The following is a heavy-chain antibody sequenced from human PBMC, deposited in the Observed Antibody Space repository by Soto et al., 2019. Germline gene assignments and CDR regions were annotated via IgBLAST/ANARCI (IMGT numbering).Heavy chain of an antibody. D-gene: IGHD6-19*01. Sequence: GGSLRLSCAASGFTFSSYAMHWVRQAPGKGLEWVAVISYDGSNKYYADSVKGRFTISRDNSKNTLYLQMNSLRAEDTAVYYCARDRVAVAGFRFDPWGQGTLVTVSS. J-gene: IGHJ5*02. CDR3: ARDRVAVAGFRFDP. CDR2: ISYDGSNK. CDR1: GFTFSSYA. V-gene: IGHV3-30-3*01.